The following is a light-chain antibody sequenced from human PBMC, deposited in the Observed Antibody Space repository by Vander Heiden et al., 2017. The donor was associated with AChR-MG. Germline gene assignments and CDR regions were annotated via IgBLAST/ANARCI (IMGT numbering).Light chain of an antibody. Sequence: DIQMTQSPSSLSASVGDRVTITCRASQYIDSYLNWYQQKPGKAPKLLIYATSNLQSGVPPRFSGSASGKDFTLTISSLQPEDFATYSCQQSYTAPWTFGQGTKVEIK. J-gene: IGKJ1*01. CDR2: ATS. CDR3: QQSYTAPWT. V-gene: IGKV1-39*01. CDR1: QYIDSY.